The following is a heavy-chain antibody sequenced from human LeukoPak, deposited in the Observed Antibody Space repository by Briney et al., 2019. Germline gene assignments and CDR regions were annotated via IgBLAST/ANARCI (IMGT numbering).Heavy chain of an antibody. V-gene: IGHV3-21*01. CDR1: GFPFRSYS. Sequence: GGSLRLSCAASGFPFRSYSMNWVRQAPGKGLEWVSSISTTSTYGYYVDSVKGRFTISRDNAKNSLYLQMNSLRAEDTAVYYCARDTYNWNYGYDYWGQGTLVTVSS. D-gene: IGHD1-7*01. CDR3: ARDTYNWNYGYDY. CDR2: ISTTSTYG. J-gene: IGHJ4*02.